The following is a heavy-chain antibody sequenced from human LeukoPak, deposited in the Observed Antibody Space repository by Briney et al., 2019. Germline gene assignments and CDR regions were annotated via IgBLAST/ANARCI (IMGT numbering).Heavy chain of an antibody. CDR3: ARDRGSWYFDL. CDR2: IYYSGST. Sequence: PSETLSLTCTVSGGSISSYDWSWIRQPPGKGLEWMGYIYYSGSTNYNPSLKSRVTISVDTSKNQFSLKLSSVTAADTAVYYCARDRGSWYFDLWGRGTLVTVSS. D-gene: IGHD3-16*01. J-gene: IGHJ2*01. V-gene: IGHV4-59*01. CDR1: GGSISSYD.